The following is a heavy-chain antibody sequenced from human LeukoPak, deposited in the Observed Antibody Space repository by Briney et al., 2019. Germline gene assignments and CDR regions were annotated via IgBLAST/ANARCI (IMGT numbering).Heavy chain of an antibody. J-gene: IGHJ4*02. CDR1: GGSISSYY. CDR3: ARGAYYYDSSGPYPRPFDY. D-gene: IGHD3-22*01. CDR2: IYYSGST. V-gene: IGHV4-59*01. Sequence: PSETLSLTCTVSGGSISSYYWSWIRQPPGKGLEWIGYIYYSGSTNYNPSLKSRVTISVDTSKNQFSLKLSSVTAADTAVYYCARGAYYYDSSGPYPRPFDYWGQGTLVTVSS.